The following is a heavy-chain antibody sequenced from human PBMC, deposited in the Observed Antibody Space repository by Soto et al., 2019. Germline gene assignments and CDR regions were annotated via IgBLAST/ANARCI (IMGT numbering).Heavy chain of an antibody. CDR3: ARGYCSGGNCYSGMDV. CDR2: IIPISGTT. D-gene: IGHD2-15*01. CDR1: GGTFSTHA. Sequence: SVKVSCKASGGTFSTHAIIWVRQAPGHGLEWMGGIIPISGTTYYTQKFQGRVTITADEPTSTAFMELSSLKSEDTAVFYCARGYCSGGNCYSGMDVWGQGTMVTVSS. J-gene: IGHJ6*02. V-gene: IGHV1-69*13.